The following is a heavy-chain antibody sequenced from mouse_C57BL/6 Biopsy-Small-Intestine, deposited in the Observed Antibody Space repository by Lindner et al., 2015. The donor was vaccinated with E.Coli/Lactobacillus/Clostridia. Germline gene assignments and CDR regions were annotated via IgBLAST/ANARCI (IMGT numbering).Heavy chain of an antibody. CDR3: ARGTYYTYDGYFDY. J-gene: IGHJ2*01. V-gene: IGHV1-18*01. CDR1: GYIFTDYN. D-gene: IGHD2-12*01. Sequence: VQLQESGPELVKPGASVKISCKASGYIFTDYNIDWVKQSHGKSLEWIGNINPNNGGTIYNQNFTGKATLTVDKSSTTAYMELRSLTSEDTAVYYCARGTYYTYDGYFDYWGQGTTLTVSS. CDR2: INPNNGGT.